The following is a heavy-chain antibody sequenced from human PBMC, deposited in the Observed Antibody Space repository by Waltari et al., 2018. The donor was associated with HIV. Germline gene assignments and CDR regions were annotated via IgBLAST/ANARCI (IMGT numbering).Heavy chain of an antibody. V-gene: IGHV4-39*01. J-gene: IGHJ3*02. CDR2: VYYSGST. Sequence: QLQLQESGPGLVKPSETLSLTCTVSGGSISSSSYYWGWIRQPPGQGLEWIGSVYYSGSTHYHPALQSRGTISVDTAKNQFSLKLSSVTAADTAVYYCASRDGGFPDAFDIWGQGTMVTVSS. D-gene: IGHD3-16*01. CDR3: ASRDGGFPDAFDI. CDR1: GGSISSSSYY.